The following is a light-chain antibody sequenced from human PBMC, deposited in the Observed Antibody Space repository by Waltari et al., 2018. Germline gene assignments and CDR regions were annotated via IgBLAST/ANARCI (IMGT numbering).Light chain of an antibody. V-gene: IGKV1-39*01. Sequence: TCRASQTIRNYLNWDQQRPGKAPKRLISAASSLQTGVPSRFSGSGAGTDFALTISSLQPEDFASYHCQETYATLFTFGPGTKVEIK. CDR3: QETYATLFT. CDR2: AAS. CDR1: QTIRNY. J-gene: IGKJ3*01.